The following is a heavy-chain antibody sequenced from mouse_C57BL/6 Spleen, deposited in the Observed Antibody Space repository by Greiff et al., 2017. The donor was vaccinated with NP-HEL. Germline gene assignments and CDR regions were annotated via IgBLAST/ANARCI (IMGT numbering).Heavy chain of an antibody. CDR3: TLPSYYSNSYAMDY. J-gene: IGHJ4*01. V-gene: IGHV14-1*01. D-gene: IGHD2-5*01. CDR2: IYPEDGYT. CDR1: GFNIKDYY. Sequence: EVQLQQSGAELVRPGASVKLSCTASGFNIKDYYMHWVKQRPEQGLEWIGSIYPEDGYTEYAPEFQGKATMTADTSSNTAYLQLSSLTSEDTAVYYCTLPSYYSNSYAMDYWGQGTSVTVSS.